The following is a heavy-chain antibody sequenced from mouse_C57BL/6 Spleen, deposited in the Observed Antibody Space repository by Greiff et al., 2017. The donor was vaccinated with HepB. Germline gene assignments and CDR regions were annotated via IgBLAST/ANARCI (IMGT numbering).Heavy chain of an antibody. CDR1: GFNIKNTY. Sequence: EVQLQQSVAELVRPGASVKLSCTASGFNIKNTYMHWVKQRPEQGLEWIGRIDPANGNTKYAPKFQGKATIPADTSSNTAYLQLSSLTSEDTAIYYCASEAYYYGSSQYWYFDVWGTGTTVTVSS. J-gene: IGHJ1*03. V-gene: IGHV14-3*01. CDR3: ASEAYYYGSSQYWYFDV. CDR2: IDPANGNT. D-gene: IGHD1-1*01.